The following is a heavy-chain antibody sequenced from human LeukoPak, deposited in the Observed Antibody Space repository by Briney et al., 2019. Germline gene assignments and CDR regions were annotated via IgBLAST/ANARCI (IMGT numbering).Heavy chain of an antibody. CDR1: GFTFSSYS. D-gene: IGHD1-26*01. CDR3: ARGSGSDDAFDL. V-gene: IGHV3-20*04. CDR2: IYWNGGSS. Sequence: GGSLRLSCAASGFTFSSYSMNWVRQAPGKGLEWVSGIYWNGGSSTYADSVKGRFTISRDNVKNSLYLQMNSLTAEDTALYYCARGSGSDDAFDLWGQGTMVTVSS. J-gene: IGHJ3*01.